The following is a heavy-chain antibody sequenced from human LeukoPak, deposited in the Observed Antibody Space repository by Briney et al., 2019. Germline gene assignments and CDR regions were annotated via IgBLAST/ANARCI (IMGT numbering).Heavy chain of an antibody. Sequence: GGSLRLSCAASGFTFRSYAMSWVRQAPGKGLERVSAISGSGGSTYYADSVKGRFTISRDNSKKTVDLQMNSLRAEDTAVYYCAKDFSGFGELLFFFGMDVWGQGTTVIVSS. CDR3: AKDFSGFGELLFFFGMDV. J-gene: IGHJ6*02. CDR1: GFTFRSYA. CDR2: ISGSGGST. V-gene: IGHV3-23*01. D-gene: IGHD3-10*01.